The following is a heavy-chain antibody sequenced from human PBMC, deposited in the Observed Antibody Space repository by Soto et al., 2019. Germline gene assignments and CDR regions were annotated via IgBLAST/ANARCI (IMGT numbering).Heavy chain of an antibody. V-gene: IGHV3-30*03. D-gene: IGHD4-17*01. CDR1: GFTFSNNG. CDR3: AMALYGASSRFDY. CDR2: ISFDGINK. J-gene: IGHJ4*02. Sequence: QVQLVESGGGAVQPGRSLRLSCAASGFTFSNNGSHWVRQAPGKGLEWVADISFDGINKYYADYVKGRSTISRDNSKKTLFLEMNMLRVEGTPVYYCAMALYGASSRFDYLGQGTLITVSP.